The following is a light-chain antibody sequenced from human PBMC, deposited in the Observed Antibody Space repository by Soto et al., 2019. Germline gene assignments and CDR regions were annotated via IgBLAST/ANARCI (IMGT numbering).Light chain of an antibody. CDR2: DVS. V-gene: IGLV2-14*01. Sequence: QPVLTQPASVSGSPGQSITISCTGTSSDVGGYNYVSWYQQHPGKAPKLMICDVSNRPSGVSNRFSGSKSGNTASLTISGLQAEDEADYYCSSYTSSSTLVFGGGTKLTVL. J-gene: IGLJ2*01. CDR1: SSDVGGYNY. CDR3: SSYTSSSTLV.